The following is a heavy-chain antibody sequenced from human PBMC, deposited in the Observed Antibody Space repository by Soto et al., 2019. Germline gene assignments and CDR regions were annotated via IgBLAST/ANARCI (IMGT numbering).Heavy chain of an antibody. D-gene: IGHD3-3*01. V-gene: IGHV4-4*02. CDR2: IYHSGST. Sequence: SETLSLTCAVSGGSISSINWWSLVRQPPGKGLEWIGEIYHSGSTNYNPSLKSRVTISVDKSKNQFSLKLSSVTAADTAVYYCARRRGFGSGYNSGMDGWGKGTKATVAS. CDR1: GGSISSINW. CDR3: ARRRGFGSGYNSGMDG. J-gene: IGHJ6*04.